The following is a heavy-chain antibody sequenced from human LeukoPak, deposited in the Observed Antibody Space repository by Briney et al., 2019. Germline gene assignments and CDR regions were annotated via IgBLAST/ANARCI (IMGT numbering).Heavy chain of an antibody. CDR3: AREGRALGFDY. CDR2: IYYSGST. J-gene: IGHJ4*02. V-gene: IGHV4-59*01. Sequence: PSETLSLTCTVSGGSISSYYWSWIRQPPGKGLEWIGYIYYSGSTNYNPSLKSRVTISVDTSKNQFSLKLSSVTAADTAVYYCAREGRALGFDYWGQGTLVTVSS. CDR1: GGSISSYY.